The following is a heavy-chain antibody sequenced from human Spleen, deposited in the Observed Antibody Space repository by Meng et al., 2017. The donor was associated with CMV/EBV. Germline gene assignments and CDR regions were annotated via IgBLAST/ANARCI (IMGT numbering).Heavy chain of an antibody. CDR1: GFTFSNYA. Sequence: GFTFSNYAMSWVRQAPGKGLEWVSAISGSGGSTYYADSVKGRFTISRANSKNTLYLQMNSLRAEDTAVYYCAKSDWNDFLEATALDYWGQGTLVTVSS. D-gene: IGHD1-1*01. V-gene: IGHV3-23*01. CDR3: AKSDWNDFLEATALDY. CDR2: ISGSGGST. J-gene: IGHJ4*02.